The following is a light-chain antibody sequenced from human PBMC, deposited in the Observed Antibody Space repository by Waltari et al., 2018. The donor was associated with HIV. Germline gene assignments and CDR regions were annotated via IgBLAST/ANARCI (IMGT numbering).Light chain of an antibody. CDR1: QGISSY. Sequence: ETVLTQSPATLSVSPGERATLSCKASQGISSYLAWYQQKLGQAPRLLIYDASTRSTGIPASVSRSESGTDFTLTISILEPEDVAVYCCEQRTNWPLTFGGGTKVEIK. V-gene: IGKV3-11*01. J-gene: IGKJ4*02. CDR3: EQRTNWPLT. CDR2: DAS.